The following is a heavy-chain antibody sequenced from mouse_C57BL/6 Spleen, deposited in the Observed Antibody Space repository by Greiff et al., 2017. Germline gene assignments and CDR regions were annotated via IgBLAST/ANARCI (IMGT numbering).Heavy chain of an antibody. V-gene: IGHV5-4*01. CDR1: GFTFSSYA. CDR3: ARETGTEYYAMDY. CDR2: ISDGGSYT. D-gene: IGHD4-1*01. J-gene: IGHJ4*01. Sequence: EVQLVESGGGLVKPGGSLKLSCAASGFTFSSYAMSWVRQTPEKRLEWVATISDGGSYTYYPDNVKGRFTISRDNAKNNLYLQMSHLKSEDTAMYYCARETGTEYYAMDYWGQGTSVTVSS.